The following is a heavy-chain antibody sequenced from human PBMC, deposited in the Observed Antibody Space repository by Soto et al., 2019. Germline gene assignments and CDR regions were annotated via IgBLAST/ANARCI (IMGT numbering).Heavy chain of an antibody. CDR2: ISGSGGST. Sequence: GGSLRLSCAASGFTFSSYAMSWVRQAPGKGLEWVSAISGSGGSTYYADSVKDRFTISRDNSKNTLYLQMNSLRAEDTAVYYCAKDRDGYSCFDYWGQGTLVTVSS. V-gene: IGHV3-23*01. CDR3: AKDRDGYSCFDY. J-gene: IGHJ4*02. CDR1: GFTFSSYA. D-gene: IGHD5-18*01.